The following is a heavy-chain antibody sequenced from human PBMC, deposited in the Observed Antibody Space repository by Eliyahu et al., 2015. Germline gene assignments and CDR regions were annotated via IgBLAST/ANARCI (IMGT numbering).Heavy chain of an antibody. D-gene: IGHD3-22*01. Sequence: QVQLLQSGAEXKKPGPSVXVXXXASGGXFXSYSIDWLRQAPGQGLEWMGGIIPIFGTPNYAQNLQGRLTITADESTSTAYMELSSLRSEDTAVYYCARGPEIKSVFYYNYWGQGTLVTVSS. CDR2: IIPIFGTP. V-gene: IGHV1-69*01. CDR3: ARGPEIKSVFYYNY. CDR1: GGXFXSYS. J-gene: IGHJ4*02.